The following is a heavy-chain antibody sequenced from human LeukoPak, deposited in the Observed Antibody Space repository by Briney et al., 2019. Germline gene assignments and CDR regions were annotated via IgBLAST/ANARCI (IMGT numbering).Heavy chain of an antibody. CDR1: GYSFTAYY. V-gene: IGHV1-46*01. D-gene: IGHD6-19*01. Sequence: ASVKVSCKASGYSFTAYYMYWVRQAPGQGLEWMGIINPSGGSTTSAQKFQGRVTMTRDTSTSTVYMELSSLRSEDTALYYCARVHTSGWYGGPLDYWGQGTLVTVSS. J-gene: IGHJ4*02. CDR3: ARVHTSGWYGGPLDY. CDR2: INPSGGST.